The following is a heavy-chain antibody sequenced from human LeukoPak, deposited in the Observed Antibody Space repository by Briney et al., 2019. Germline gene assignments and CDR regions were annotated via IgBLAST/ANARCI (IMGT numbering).Heavy chain of an antibody. CDR2: IYYSGST. V-gene: IGHV4-59*01. CDR3: AREGRYCSSTSCSMVSLGYYYYYMDV. D-gene: IGHD2-2*01. Sequence: PSETLSLTCTVSGGSISSYYWSWIRQPPGKGLEWIGYIYYSGSTNYNPSLKSRVTISVDTSKNQFSLKLSSVTAADTAVYYCAREGRYCSSTSCSMVSLGYYYYYMDVWGKGTTVTVSS. CDR1: GGSISSYY. J-gene: IGHJ6*03.